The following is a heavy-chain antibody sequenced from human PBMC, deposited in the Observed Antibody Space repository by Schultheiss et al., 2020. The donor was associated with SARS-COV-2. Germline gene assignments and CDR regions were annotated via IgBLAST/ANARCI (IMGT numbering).Heavy chain of an antibody. V-gene: IGHV4-31*03. CDR2: IYYSGST. J-gene: IGHJ4*02. D-gene: IGHD4-17*01. CDR1: GGSISSGGYY. Sequence: SETLSLTCTVSGGSISSGGYYWSWIRQHPGKGLEWIGYIYYSGSTYYNPSLKSRVTISVDTSKNQFSLKLSSVTAADSAVYYCARDDYGDYLSYSWGQGTLVTVSS. CDR3: ARDDYGDYLSYS.